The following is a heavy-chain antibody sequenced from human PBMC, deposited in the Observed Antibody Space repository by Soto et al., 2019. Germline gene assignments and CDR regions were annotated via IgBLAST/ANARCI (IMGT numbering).Heavy chain of an antibody. D-gene: IGHD3-16*01. CDR1: GGFLSESY. J-gene: IGHJ5*02. V-gene: IGHV4-34*01. CDR3: VRIRYQLPSSVLWLDP. CDR2: INHVGGT. Sequence: SETLSVTCAVYGGFLSESYWTWIRQPPGKGLEWIGEINHVGGTNYNPSLKSRVTMSVDTSQNQFSLRLISVTAADTAMYFCVRIRYQLPSSVLWLDPWGQGTPVTVSS.